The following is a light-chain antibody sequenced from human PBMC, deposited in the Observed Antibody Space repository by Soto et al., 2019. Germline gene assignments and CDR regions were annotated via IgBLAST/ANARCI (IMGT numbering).Light chain of an antibody. CDR1: SSDVGNYIF. V-gene: IGLV2-14*01. CDR3: VSYTTSASYV. Sequence: PALSQPASRSGSPGQSITISCTGTSSDVGNYIFVSWYRQHPGKAPKLMIYDINNRPSGVSNRFSGSKPGNTDSLTISRLQAEDEADYYCVSYTTSASYVFGAGTKVTVL. J-gene: IGLJ1*01. CDR2: DIN.